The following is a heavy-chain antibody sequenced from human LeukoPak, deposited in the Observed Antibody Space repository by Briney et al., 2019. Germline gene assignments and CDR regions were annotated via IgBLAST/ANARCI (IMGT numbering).Heavy chain of an antibody. Sequence: PGGSLRLSCAASGFTFSTYWMHWVRQAPGKGLVWVSRINPDGTTTSYADSVKGRFTISRDNSKNTLYLQMNSLRAEDTAVYYCAKDFRGYCSSTSCYYDYWGQGTLVTVSS. V-gene: IGHV3-74*01. CDR2: INPDGTTT. CDR1: GFTFSTYW. D-gene: IGHD2-2*01. J-gene: IGHJ4*02. CDR3: AKDFRGYCSSTSCYYDY.